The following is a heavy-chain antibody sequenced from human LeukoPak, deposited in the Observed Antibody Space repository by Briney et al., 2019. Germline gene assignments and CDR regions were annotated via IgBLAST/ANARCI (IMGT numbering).Heavy chain of an antibody. J-gene: IGHJ3*02. V-gene: IGHV4-38-2*01. Sequence: SETLSLTCAVSGYSISSDHYWGWIRQSPGKGLEWIGSIYSRGSTYHNPSLKSRVTISVDTSKNQFSLKMRSVTAADTAVYFCAGRSSSSSFDIWGQGTMVTVSS. CDR1: GYSISSDHY. CDR2: IYSRGST. D-gene: IGHD6-6*01. CDR3: AGRSSSSSFDI.